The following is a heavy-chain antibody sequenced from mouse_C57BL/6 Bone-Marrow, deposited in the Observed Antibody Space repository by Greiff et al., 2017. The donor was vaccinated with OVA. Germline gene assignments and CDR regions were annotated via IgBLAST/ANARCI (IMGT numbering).Heavy chain of an antibody. CDR2: ISSGSSTI. J-gene: IGHJ2*01. V-gene: IGHV5-17*01. Sequence: DVMLVESGGGLVKPGGSLKLSCAASGFTFSDYGMHWVRQAPEKGLEWVAYISSGSSTIYYEDTVKGRFTISRDNAKNTLFLQMTSLRSEDTAMYYCARPPLSITTVVGGDYWGQGTTLTVSS. CDR3: ARPPLSITTVVGGDY. CDR1: GFTFSDYG. D-gene: IGHD1-1*01.